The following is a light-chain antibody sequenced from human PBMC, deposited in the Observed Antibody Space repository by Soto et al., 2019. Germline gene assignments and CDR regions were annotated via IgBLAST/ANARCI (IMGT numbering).Light chain of an antibody. Sequence: EIVITQSPATLSVSPGERATLSCRASQSVSSKLAWYQQKPGQAPRLLIYGASTRATGIPARFSGSGSGTEFTLTISSLQSEDFAIYYCQQYNNWPPITFGQGTRLEIK. CDR2: GAS. J-gene: IGKJ5*01. V-gene: IGKV3-15*01. CDR3: QQYNNWPPIT. CDR1: QSVSSK.